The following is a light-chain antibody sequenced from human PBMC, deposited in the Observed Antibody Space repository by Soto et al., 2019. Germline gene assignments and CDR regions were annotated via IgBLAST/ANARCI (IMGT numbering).Light chain of an antibody. V-gene: IGKV1-33*01. CDR2: DAS. CDR1: QDISNY. J-gene: IGKJ1*01. CDR3: QDYSTDSRT. Sequence: DIQMTQSPSSLSASVGDRVTITCQASQDISNYLNWYQQKPGKAPKLLIYDASNLETGVPSRFSGSGSGTDFTFTISSLQPDDFATYYCQDYSTDSRTFGQGTRVEIK.